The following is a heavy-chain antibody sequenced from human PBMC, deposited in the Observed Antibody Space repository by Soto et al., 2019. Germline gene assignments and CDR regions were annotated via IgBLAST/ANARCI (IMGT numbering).Heavy chain of an antibody. V-gene: IGHV3-23*01. J-gene: IGHJ4*02. CDR1: GFTSSNYA. CDR2: ISGSGGDT. D-gene: IGHD2-21*01. Sequence: EVQLLESGGGLEQPGGSLRLPCAASGFTSSNYALSWVRQAPGKGLEWVSGISGSGGDTYYADSVKGRFTTSRDNSKHTLYLQMNRLRAEDTAVYYCATDRRLWPRNFDYWGRGTLFTVSS. CDR3: ATDRRLWPRNFDY.